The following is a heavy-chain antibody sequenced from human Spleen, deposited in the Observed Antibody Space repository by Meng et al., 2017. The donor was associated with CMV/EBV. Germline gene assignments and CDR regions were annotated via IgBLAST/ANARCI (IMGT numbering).Heavy chain of an antibody. CDR3: ARVNTTFGVDSYYYFGMDV. CDR1: DY. V-gene: IGHV4-30-4*08. J-gene: IGHJ6*02. CDR2: VYYSGTT. D-gene: IGHD3-3*01. Sequence: DYWGWIRQPPGKGLEWIGYVYYSGTTYYNPSLKSRLTISVDTSNNQFSLKLSSVTAADTALYYCARVNTTFGVDSYYYFGMDVWGQGTMVTVSS.